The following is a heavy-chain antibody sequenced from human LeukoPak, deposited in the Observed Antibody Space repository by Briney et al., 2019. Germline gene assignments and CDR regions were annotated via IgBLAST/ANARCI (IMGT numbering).Heavy chain of an antibody. CDR1: GYTFTSYW. V-gene: IGHV5-51*01. CDR2: IYPGDSDT. Sequence: GESLKISCKGSGYTFTSYWIGWGRQWPGKGLGGMGIIYPGDSDTRYSPSFHGQVTISADKSISTAYLQWSSLKASDTAMYYCARQPYCGGDCYFYDNWGQGTLVTVSS. D-gene: IGHD2-21*02. J-gene: IGHJ4*02. CDR3: ARQPYCGGDCYFYDN.